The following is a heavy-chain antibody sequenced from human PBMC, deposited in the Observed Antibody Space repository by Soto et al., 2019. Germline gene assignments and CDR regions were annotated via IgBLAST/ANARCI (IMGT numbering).Heavy chain of an antibody. V-gene: IGHV1-24*01. CDR1: GHPLSQLT. CDR3: TTTGNDYGDFDS. J-gene: IGHJ4*02. D-gene: IGHD4-17*01. Sequence: ASVKVSCKVSGHPLSQLTMHWVRQAPGKGLEWVGGFDADEGKTIYAQKFQDRITMTEDTSTDTAYMELSSLISEDTATYYCTTTGNDYGDFDSWGQGTLVTVSS. CDR2: FDADEGKT.